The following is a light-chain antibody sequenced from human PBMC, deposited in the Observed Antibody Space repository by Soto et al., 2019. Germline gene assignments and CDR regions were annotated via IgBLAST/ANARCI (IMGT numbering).Light chain of an antibody. J-gene: IGKJ4*01. CDR1: QGISSW. CDR3: QQFNNYPLT. V-gene: IGKV1D-13*01. CDR2: DAS. Sequence: IQMTQSPSSVSSSVGYRFTITYRASQGISSWLAWYQQRPGKAPKLLIYDASSLESGVPSRFSGSGSGTDFTLTISSLQPEDFAAYYCQQFNNYPLTFGGGTKVDIK.